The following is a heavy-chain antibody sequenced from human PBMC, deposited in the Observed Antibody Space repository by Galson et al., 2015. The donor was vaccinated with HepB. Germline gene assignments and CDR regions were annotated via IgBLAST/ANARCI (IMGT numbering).Heavy chain of an antibody. CDR2: ISYDGSNK. CDR1: GFISPTHA. J-gene: IGHJ6*02. CDR3: ARGGHCTTTSCNNYYGLDL. V-gene: IGHV3-30*04. Sequence: SLRLSCATSGFISPTHAFHWVRQAPGRGLEWLALISYDGSNKYYADSVEGHFTISRDNSMDTLFLQMNSLRPEDTAVYYCARGGHCTTTSCNNYYGLDLWGQGTTVTVSS. D-gene: IGHD2-2*01.